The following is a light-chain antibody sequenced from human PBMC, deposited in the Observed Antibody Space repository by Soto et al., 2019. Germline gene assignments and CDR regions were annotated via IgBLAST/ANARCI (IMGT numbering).Light chain of an antibody. Sequence: EIVLTQSPGTLSLSPGERATLSCRASQSVSSSYLAWYQQKPGQAPRILSYCASSRATCIPDRFSGSGAVTDFTLTISRLEPEDFAVYYCQQYSSSPITFGPGTKVEIK. V-gene: IGKV3-20*01. J-gene: IGKJ4*01. CDR3: QQYSSSPIT. CDR1: QSVSSSY. CDR2: CAS.